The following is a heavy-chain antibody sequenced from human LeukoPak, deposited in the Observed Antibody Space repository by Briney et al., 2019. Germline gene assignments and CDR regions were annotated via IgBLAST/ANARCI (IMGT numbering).Heavy chain of an antibody. Sequence: ASVKVSCKASGYTFTGYYMHWVRQAPGQGLEWMGWISAYNGNTNYAQKLQGRVTMTTDTSTSTAYMELRSLRSDDSAVYYCARDLVVGATTRSDAFDIWGQGTMVTVSS. J-gene: IGHJ3*02. V-gene: IGHV1-18*04. CDR3: ARDLVVGATTRSDAFDI. CDR1: GYTFTGYY. CDR2: ISAYNGNT. D-gene: IGHD1-26*01.